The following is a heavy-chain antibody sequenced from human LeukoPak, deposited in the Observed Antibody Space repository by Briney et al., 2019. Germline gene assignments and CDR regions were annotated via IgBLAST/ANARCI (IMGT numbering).Heavy chain of an antibody. CDR3: VRQALWFFDH. CDR1: GGSISSNSNY. Sequence: ASETLSLTCTVSGGSISSNSNYWAWIRQPPGRGLEWIGSISYGGSTYYSPSLESRVTISVDTSKNQFSLKLSSVTAADTAVYYCVRQALWFFDHWGQGTLVTVSS. CDR2: ISYGGST. V-gene: IGHV4-39*01. J-gene: IGHJ4*02. D-gene: IGHD2-21*01.